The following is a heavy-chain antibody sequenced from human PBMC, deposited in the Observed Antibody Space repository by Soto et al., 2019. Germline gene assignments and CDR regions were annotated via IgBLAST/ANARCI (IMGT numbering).Heavy chain of an antibody. CDR3: TRVLPSVLGYCSGGSCYADY. D-gene: IGHD2-15*01. J-gene: IGHJ4*02. CDR1: GFTFGDYA. Sequence: GGSLILSCTASGFTFGDYAMSWFRQAPGKGLEWVGFIRSKAYGGTTEYAASVKGRFTIPRDDSKSIAYLKMNSLKTEDTAVYYCTRVLPSVLGYCSGGSCYADYWGQGTLVTVSS. V-gene: IGHV3-49*03. CDR2: IRSKAYGGTT.